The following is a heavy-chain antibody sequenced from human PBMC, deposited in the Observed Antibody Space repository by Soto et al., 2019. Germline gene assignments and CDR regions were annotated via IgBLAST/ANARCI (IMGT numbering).Heavy chain of an antibody. V-gene: IGHV3-33*01. D-gene: IGHD3-3*01. Sequence: GGSLRLSCAASGFTFSSYGMHWVRQAPGKGLEWVAVIWYDGSNKYYADSVKGRFTISRDNSKNTLYLQMNSLRAEDTAVYYCARDMRRSGYLDYWGQGTLVTVSS. J-gene: IGHJ4*02. CDR3: ARDMRRSGYLDY. CDR1: GFTFSSYG. CDR2: IWYDGSNK.